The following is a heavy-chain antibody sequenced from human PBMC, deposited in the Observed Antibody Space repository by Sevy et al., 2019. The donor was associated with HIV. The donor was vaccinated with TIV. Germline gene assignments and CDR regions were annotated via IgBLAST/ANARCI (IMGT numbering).Heavy chain of an antibody. V-gene: IGHV3-21*01. CDR1: GFTFSDNS. J-gene: IGHJ6*02. D-gene: IGHD1-26*01. CDR2: ISTTSTYI. Sequence: GGSLRLSCAASGFTFSDNSMNWVRQAPGKGLEWVSSISTTSTYIYYADSVKGRFTISRDNAKNSLYLQMNSLRADDTAVYYCARFRHGDVEWEVADFYYYGMDVWGQGTTVTVSS. CDR3: ARFRHGDVEWEVADFYYYGMDV.